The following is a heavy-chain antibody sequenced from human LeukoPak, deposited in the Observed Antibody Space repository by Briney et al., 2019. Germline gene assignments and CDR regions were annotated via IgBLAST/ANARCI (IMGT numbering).Heavy chain of an antibody. CDR1: GDSVSSNSAA. CDR3: ARARIGAGDFDY. V-gene: IGHV6-1*01. Sequence: SQTLSLTCALSGDSVSSNSAAWNWIRQSPSRGLEWLGRTYYRSKWYNDYAVSVKSRITISPETSKNQFSLQLNSMTPEDTAVYYCARARIGAGDFDYWGQGALVTVSS. J-gene: IGHJ4*02. CDR2: TYYRSKWYN. D-gene: IGHD6-13*01.